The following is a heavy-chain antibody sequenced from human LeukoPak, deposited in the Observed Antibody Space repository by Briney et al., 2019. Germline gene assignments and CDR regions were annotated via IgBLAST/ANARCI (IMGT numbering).Heavy chain of an antibody. J-gene: IGHJ6*02. Sequence: SETLSLTCTVSGGSICSTHYSWGWIRQPPGKGLEWIGSIHYSGSTYYNPSLKSRVTISVDTSKNHFSLRLSSVIAADTAVYYCARPSEEYSYYYGMDVWGQGTTVTVSS. CDR1: GGSICSTHYS. CDR2: IHYSGST. V-gene: IGHV4-39*02. CDR3: ARPSEEYSYYYGMDV.